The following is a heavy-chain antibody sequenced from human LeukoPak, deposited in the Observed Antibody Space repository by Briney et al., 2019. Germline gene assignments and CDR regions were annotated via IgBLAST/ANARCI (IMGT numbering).Heavy chain of an antibody. D-gene: IGHD5-24*01. CDR2: IIPIFGTA. Sequence: GASVKVSCKASGGTFSSYAISWVRQAPGQGLEWMGWIIPIFGTANYAQKFQGGVTITTDESTSTAYMELSSLRSEDTAVYYCARGPLRAGWLDPWGQGTLVTVSS. V-gene: IGHV1-69*05. J-gene: IGHJ5*02. CDR1: GGTFSSYA. CDR3: ARGPLRAGWLDP.